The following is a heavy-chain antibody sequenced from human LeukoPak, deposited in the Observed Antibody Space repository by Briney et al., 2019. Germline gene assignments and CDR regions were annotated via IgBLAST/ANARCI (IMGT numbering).Heavy chain of an antibody. D-gene: IGHD2-2*01. CDR2: ISSSSTI. CDR3: ASTEYQLLGATNWFDP. CDR1: GFTFSSYS. V-gene: IGHV3-48*01. J-gene: IGHJ5*02. Sequence: PGGSLRLSCAASGFTFSSYSMNWVRQAPGKGLEWVSYISSSSTIYYADSVKGRFTISRDNAKNSLYLQMNSLRAEDTAVYYCASTEYQLLGATNWFDPWGQGTLVTVSS.